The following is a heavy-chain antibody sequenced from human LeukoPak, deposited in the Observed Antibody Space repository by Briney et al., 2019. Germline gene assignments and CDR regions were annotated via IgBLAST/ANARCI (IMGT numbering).Heavy chain of an antibody. CDR3: AREEHYYGSGSYYFDY. J-gene: IGHJ4*02. D-gene: IGHD3-10*01. V-gene: IGHV3-7*01. CDR1: GFTFSNNW. CDR2: VKKDESEK. Sequence: GGSLRLSCAASGFTFSNNWMTWVRQAPGKGLEWVASVKKDESEKYYVDSVKGRFTISRDNAKNSLYLQMNSLRAEDTAVYYCAREEHYYGSGSYYFDYWGQGTLVTVSS.